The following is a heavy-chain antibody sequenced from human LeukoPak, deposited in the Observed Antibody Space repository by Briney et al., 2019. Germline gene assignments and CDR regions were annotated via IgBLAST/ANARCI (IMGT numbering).Heavy chain of an antibody. J-gene: IGHJ4*02. Sequence: SETLSLTCNVSGVSISSSSYYWGWIRQPPGKGLEWIGSIYSSGSTYYNSSLKSRVTISIDTSKNQVSLKMSSVTAADTAVYYCARDLGIAARPGRFFDYWGQGILVTVSS. D-gene: IGHD6-6*01. CDR2: IYSSGST. V-gene: IGHV4-39*02. CDR1: GVSISSSSYY. CDR3: ARDLGIAARPGRFFDY.